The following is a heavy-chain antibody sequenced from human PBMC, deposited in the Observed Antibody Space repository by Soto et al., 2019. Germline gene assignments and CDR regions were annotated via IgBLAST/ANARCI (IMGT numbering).Heavy chain of an antibody. D-gene: IGHD3-10*01. J-gene: IGHJ6*02. CDR3: ARGAYYYGSGSYYKKSYYYYGMDV. Sequence: ASVKVSCKASGYTFTSYDINWVRQATGQGLEWMGWMNPNSGNTGYAQKFQGRVTMTRNTSITTAYMELSSLRSEDTAVYYCARGAYYYGSGSYYKKSYYYYGMDVWGQRTTVTVSS. CDR1: GYTFTSYD. CDR2: MNPNSGNT. V-gene: IGHV1-8*01.